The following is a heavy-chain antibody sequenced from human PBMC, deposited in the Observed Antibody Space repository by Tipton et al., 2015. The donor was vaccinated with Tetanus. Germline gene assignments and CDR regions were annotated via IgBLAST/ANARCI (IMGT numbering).Heavy chain of an antibody. CDR3: ARDIPLFSNTLTGPSGWFDP. CDR1: GDSVSSNSAA. Sequence: GLVKPSQTPSLTCVISGDSVSSNSAAWNWIRQSPSRGLEWLGRTYYRSKWYNDYAVSVKSRITINPDTSKNQFSLQLNSVTPEDTAVYYCARDIPLFSNTLTGPSGWFDPWGQGTLVTASS. V-gene: IGHV6-1*01. D-gene: IGHD3-9*01. CDR2: TYYRSKWYN. J-gene: IGHJ5*02.